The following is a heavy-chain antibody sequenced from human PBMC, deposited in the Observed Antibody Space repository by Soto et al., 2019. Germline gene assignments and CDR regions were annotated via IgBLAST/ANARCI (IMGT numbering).Heavy chain of an antibody. V-gene: IGHV3-48*01. D-gene: IGHD3-10*01. CDR2: ITGSSSTM. CDR1: GFTFRSYT. CDR3: ARGRGSGSYYNNWFDP. Sequence: GGSLRLSCAASGFTFRSYTMNWVRQAPGKGLESVSYITGSSSTMYYADSVKGRFTISRDNAGNSLYLQMNSLRPEDTAVYYCARGRGSGSYYNNWFDPWGQGTLVTVSS. J-gene: IGHJ5*02.